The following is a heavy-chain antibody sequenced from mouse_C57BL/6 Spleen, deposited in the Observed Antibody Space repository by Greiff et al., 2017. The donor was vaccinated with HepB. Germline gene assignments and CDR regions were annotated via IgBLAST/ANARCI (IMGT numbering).Heavy chain of an antibody. V-gene: IGHV14-4*01. CDR3: TTGGTVVAYYFDY. D-gene: IGHD1-1*01. Sequence: VQLQQSGAELVRPGASVKLSCTASGFNIKDDYMHWVKQRPEQGLEWIGWIDPENGDTEYASKFQGKATITADTSSNTAYLQLSSLTSEDTAVYYCTTGGTVVAYYFDYWGQGTTLTVSS. CDR2: IDPENGDT. J-gene: IGHJ2*01. CDR1: GFNIKDDY.